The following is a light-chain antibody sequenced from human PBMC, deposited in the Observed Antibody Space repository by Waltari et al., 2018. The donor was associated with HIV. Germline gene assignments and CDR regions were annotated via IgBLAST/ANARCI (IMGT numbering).Light chain of an antibody. Sequence: QSAPTQPASVSGSPGQSITISCTGTSRDVGIYNLVSWYQQYPGKAPKLMIYQGSERPSGVSPRFSGSKSGNTASLTISGLQAEDEADYYCCSYTSSSAYVIFGGGTKLIVL. CDR1: SRDVGIYNL. J-gene: IGLJ2*01. CDR2: QGS. V-gene: IGLV2-23*01. CDR3: CSYTSSSAYVI.